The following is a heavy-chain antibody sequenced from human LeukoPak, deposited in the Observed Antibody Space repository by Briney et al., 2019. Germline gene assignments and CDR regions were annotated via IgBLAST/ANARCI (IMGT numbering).Heavy chain of an antibody. CDR3: AKDWETPAFVY. CDR2: ISYDGSNK. CDR1: GFTFSSYG. J-gene: IGHJ4*02. D-gene: IGHD1-26*01. Sequence: PGGSLRLSCAASGFTFSSYGMHWVRQAPGKGLEWVAVISYDGSNKYYADSVKGRFTISRDNSKNTLYLQMNSLRAEDTAVYYCAKDWETPAFVYWGQGTLVTVSS. V-gene: IGHV3-30*18.